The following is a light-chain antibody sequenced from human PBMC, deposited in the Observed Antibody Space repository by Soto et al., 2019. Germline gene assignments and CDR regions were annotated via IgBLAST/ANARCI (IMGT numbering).Light chain of an antibody. Sequence: EIVLTQSPGTLSLSPGEGATLSYRASQSISSNFLAWYQQKRGQAPRLLIHGASNRATGIPDRFSGSGSGIDFTLTISRLEPEDSAVYYCQQYGVSPTFGGGTKVDIK. CDR1: QSISSNF. V-gene: IGKV3-20*01. CDR2: GAS. J-gene: IGKJ4*01. CDR3: QQYGVSPT.